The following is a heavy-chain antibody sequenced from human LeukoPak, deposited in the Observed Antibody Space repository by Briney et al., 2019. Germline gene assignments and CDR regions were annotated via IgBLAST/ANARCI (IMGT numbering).Heavy chain of an antibody. J-gene: IGHJ6*03. Sequence: GGSLRLSCAASGFTVSSNYMSWVRQVPGKGLEWVSVIYSGGSTYYADSVKGRFTISRDNSKNTLYLQMNSLRAEDTAVYYCARVDTAMVLFYYYYYMDVWAKGSRSPSP. D-gene: IGHD5-18*01. CDR3: ARVDTAMVLFYYYYYMDV. V-gene: IGHV3-66*01. CDR1: GFTVSSNY. CDR2: IYSGGST.